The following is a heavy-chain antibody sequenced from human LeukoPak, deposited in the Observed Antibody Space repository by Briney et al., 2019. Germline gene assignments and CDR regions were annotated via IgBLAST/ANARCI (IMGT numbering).Heavy chain of an antibody. Sequence: PSETLSLTCTVSGGSISSYYWSWIRQPPGKGREGIGYIYYSGSTNYNPSLKSRVTISVDTSKNQCSLKLSSVTAPATAVYYCARDRAGSGYDFSYWGQGTLVTVSS. CDR1: GGSISSYY. CDR3: ARDRAGSGYDFSY. J-gene: IGHJ4*02. D-gene: IGHD5-12*01. V-gene: IGHV4-59*01. CDR2: IYYSGST.